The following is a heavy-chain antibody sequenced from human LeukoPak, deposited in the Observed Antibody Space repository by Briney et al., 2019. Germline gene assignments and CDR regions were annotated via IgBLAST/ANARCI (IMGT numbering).Heavy chain of an antibody. J-gene: IGHJ6*02. CDR3: ARSGLDSRYYFGMDV. CDR1: GGSISSYY. D-gene: IGHD5-12*01. V-gene: IGHV4-59*01. CDR2: IYYSGST. Sequence: SETLSLTCTVSGGSISSYYWSWIRQPPGGGLEWIGYIYYSGSTNYNPSLKRRVAISLDTSKSQFSLKLRSVTAADTAVYYCARSGLDSRYYFGMDVWGQGTTVTVSS.